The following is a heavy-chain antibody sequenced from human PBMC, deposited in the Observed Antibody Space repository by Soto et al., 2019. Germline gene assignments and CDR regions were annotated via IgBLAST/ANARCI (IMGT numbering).Heavy chain of an antibody. CDR3: ARDLADIVVVVAATPSYYYGMDV. V-gene: IGHV1-18*01. J-gene: IGHJ6*02. CDR2: ISAYNGNT. Sequence: QVQLVQSGAEVKKPGASVKVSCKASGYTFTSYGISWVRQAPGQGLEWMGWISAYNGNTNYAQKLQGRVTMTTDTSASTAYMELRSLRSDDAAVYYCARDLADIVVVVAATPSYYYGMDVWGQGTTVTVSS. D-gene: IGHD2-15*01. CDR1: GYTFTSYG.